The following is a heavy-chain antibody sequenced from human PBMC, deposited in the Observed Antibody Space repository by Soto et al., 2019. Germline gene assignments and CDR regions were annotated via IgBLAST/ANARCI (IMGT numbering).Heavy chain of an antibody. J-gene: IGHJ4*02. V-gene: IGHV1-46*01. CDR3: ARVGDSRDTYDY. Sequence: ASVKVSCKASGYTLTSYYMHWVRQSPGQGLEWMGIINPSGGSTSYAQKFQVRVTMTRDTSTSTVYMELSSLISEDTAVYYCARVGDSRDTYDYWGQGTLVTVSS. CDR2: INPSGGST. CDR1: GYTLTSYY. D-gene: IGHD3-22*01.